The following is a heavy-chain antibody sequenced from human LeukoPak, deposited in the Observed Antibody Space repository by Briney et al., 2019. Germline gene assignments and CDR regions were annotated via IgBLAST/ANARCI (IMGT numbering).Heavy chain of an antibody. D-gene: IGHD6-19*01. CDR1: GGTFSSYA. V-gene: IGHV1-69*06. J-gene: IGHJ4*02. CDR2: IIPIFGTA. CDR3: ARGQQWLVLGYFDY. Sequence: GASVKVSCKASGGTFSSYAISWVRQAPGQGLEWMGGIIPIFGTANYAQKFQGRVTITADKSTSTAYMELSSLRSEDTAVYYCARGQQWLVLGYFDYWGQGTLVTVSS.